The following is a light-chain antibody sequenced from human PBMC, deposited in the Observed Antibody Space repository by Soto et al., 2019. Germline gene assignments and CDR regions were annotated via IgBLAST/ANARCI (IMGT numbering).Light chain of an antibody. Sequence: QSVLTQPASVSGSPGQSITISCTGSSADIGSHNYVSWYQQHPGKVPKLIIYEVSKRPSGASDRFSGSKSGNAAYLSISGLQPEDEADYYCNSYPTSSTLVFGTGTKVTVL. CDR3: NSYPTSSTLV. J-gene: IGLJ1*01. V-gene: IGLV2-14*01. CDR2: EVS. CDR1: SADIGSHNY.